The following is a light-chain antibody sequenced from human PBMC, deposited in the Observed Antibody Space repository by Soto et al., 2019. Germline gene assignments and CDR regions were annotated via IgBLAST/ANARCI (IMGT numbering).Light chain of an antibody. J-gene: IGLJ1*01. CDR3: SSISTRMTHV. CDR1: SSDVGGYNS. V-gene: IGLV2-14*01. CDR2: DVT. Sequence: QSVLAQPASVSGSPGQSITISCTGTSSDVGGYNSVSWYQQHPGKAPKLILYDVTDRPSGVSYRFSGSKSGNTASLTISGLQAADEADYSSSSISTRMTHVFRSGTKVTDL.